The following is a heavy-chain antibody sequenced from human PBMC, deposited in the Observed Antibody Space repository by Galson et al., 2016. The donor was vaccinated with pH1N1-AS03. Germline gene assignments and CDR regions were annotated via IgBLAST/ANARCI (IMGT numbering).Heavy chain of an antibody. J-gene: IGHJ6*02. D-gene: IGHD2-21*01. CDR2: ISFTSDYR. CDR3: ARARGGEDAWSQDV. CDR1: GFSLSDYY. Sequence: SLRLSCAASGFSLSDYYMTWIRQAPGKGLEWVAYISFTSDYRHYADSVKGRFTISRDNAKDSLYLQMDSLRVEGTAVYYCARARGGEDAWSQDVWGQGTTVTVSS. V-gene: IGHV3-11*03.